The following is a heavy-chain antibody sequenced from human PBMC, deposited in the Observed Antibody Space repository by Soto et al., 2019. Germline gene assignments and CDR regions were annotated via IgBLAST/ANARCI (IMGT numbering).Heavy chain of an antibody. Sequence: PGGSLRLSCAASGFTFSSYGMHWVRQVPGKGLEWVSSINTDGSTTIYADSVKGRFSISRDNAESTLHLQMDSLRVEDTAVYYCHTIGAPHVWGQGTTVTVSS. V-gene: IGHV3-74*01. D-gene: IGHD6-13*01. CDR1: GFTFSSYG. CDR3: HTIGAPHV. CDR2: INTDGSTT. J-gene: IGHJ6*02.